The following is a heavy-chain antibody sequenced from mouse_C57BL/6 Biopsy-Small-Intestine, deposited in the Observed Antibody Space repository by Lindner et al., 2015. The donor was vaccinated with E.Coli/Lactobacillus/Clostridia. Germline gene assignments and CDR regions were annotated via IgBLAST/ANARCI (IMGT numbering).Heavy chain of an antibody. J-gene: IGHJ1*01. V-gene: IGHV1-81*01. CDR3: ARAYRGYSSGWYYYYGMDV. D-gene: IGHD1-1*01. CDR1: GGTFSSYA. CDR2: IIPIFGTA. Sequence: SVKVSCKASGGTFSSYAISWVRQAPGQGLEWMGGIIPIFGTANYAQKFQGRVTITADESTSTAYIELSSLRSEDTAVYYCARAYRGYSSGWYYYYGMDVRGQGTTVTVSS.